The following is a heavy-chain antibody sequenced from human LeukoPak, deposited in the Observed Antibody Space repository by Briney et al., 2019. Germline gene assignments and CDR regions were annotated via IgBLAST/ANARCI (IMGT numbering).Heavy chain of an antibody. CDR3: AREWGRIAVAGGPGY. CDR2: IWYDGQTK. CDR1: GFIFSNYG. V-gene: IGHV3-33*01. Sequence: GGSLRLSCEASGFIFSNYGMHWVRQAPGKGLEWLALIWYDGQTKFYADSVKGRFTISRDNSGNTLFLHMTSLRVEDTAVYYCAREWGRIAVAGGPGYWGQGALVTVSS. J-gene: IGHJ4*02. D-gene: IGHD6-19*01.